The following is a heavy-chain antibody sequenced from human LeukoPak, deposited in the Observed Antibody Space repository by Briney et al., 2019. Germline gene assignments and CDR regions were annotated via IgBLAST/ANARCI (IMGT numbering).Heavy chain of an antibody. CDR2: IYYSGGT. CDR1: GGSISSGDYY. Sequence: SETLSLTCTVSGGSISSGDYYWSWIRQPPGKGLEWIGYIYYSGGTYYNPSLKSRVTISVDTSKNQFSLKLSSVTAADTAVYYCASESYYGSGSYPSPSYGMDVWGQGTTVTVSS. V-gene: IGHV4-30-4*01. CDR3: ASESYYGSGSYPSPSYGMDV. J-gene: IGHJ6*02. D-gene: IGHD3-10*01.